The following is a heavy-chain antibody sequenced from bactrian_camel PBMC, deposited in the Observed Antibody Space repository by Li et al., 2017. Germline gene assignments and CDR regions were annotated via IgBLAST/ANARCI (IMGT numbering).Heavy chain of an antibody. D-gene: IGHD6*01. CDR2: LGNFGTP. CDR1: GFTAGGCC. Sequence: HVQLVESGGGSVQPGGSLRLSCTVSGFTAGGCCMGWFRQAPGKAREGVAALGNFGTPIYGDSAKGRFTISRDNAKNTLYLQLNSLKTEDTAMYYCAKHRRDGGTWYEYYGMDYWGKGTQVTVS. J-gene: IGHJ7*01. V-gene: IGHV3S1*01.